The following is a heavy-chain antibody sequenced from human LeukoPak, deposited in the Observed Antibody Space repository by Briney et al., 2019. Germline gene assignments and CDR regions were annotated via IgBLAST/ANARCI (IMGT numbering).Heavy chain of an antibody. CDR2: IYYSGST. CDR3: ARRITAATVWFDP. D-gene: IGHD2-15*01. CDR1: GGSISSSSYY. V-gene: IGHV4-39*01. J-gene: IGHJ5*02. Sequence: SETLSLTCTVSGGSISSSSYYWRWIRQPPGKGLEWIGSIYYSGSTYYNPSLKSRVTISVDKPKHQFSLKLSSVTAADTAVYYCARRITAATVWFDPRGQGTLVTVSP.